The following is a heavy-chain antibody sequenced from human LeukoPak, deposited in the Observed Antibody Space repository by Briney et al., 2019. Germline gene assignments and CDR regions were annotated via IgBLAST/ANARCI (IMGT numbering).Heavy chain of an antibody. V-gene: IGHV4-59*12. CDR1: GFTFSGDA. J-gene: IGHJ3*01. CDR2: IYYSGST. D-gene: IGHD3-22*01. CDR3: ARELRYDNSDSGAF. Sequence: GSLRLSCIASGFTFSGDAMNWIRQPPGKGLEWIGYIYYSGSTNYNPSLKSRVTISIDMSTNQFSLKLTSVTAADTALYYCARELRYDNSDSGAFWGQGTVVTVSS.